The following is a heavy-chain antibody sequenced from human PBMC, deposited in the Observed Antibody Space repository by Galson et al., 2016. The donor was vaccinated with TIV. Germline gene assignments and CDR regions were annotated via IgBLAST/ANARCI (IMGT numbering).Heavy chain of an antibody. Sequence: SVKVSCKAFGYTFTSYGITWVRQAPGQGLEWMGWISAYNGNTNYAQKVQGRVTMTTDTSTNTAHMELRSLRSDDTAVYYCAGEVVQGQVTRGFYHGMDVWGQGTTVTVSS. CDR2: ISAYNGNT. CDR1: GYTFTSYG. CDR3: AGEVVQGQVTRGFYHGMDV. D-gene: IGHD3-10*01. J-gene: IGHJ6*02. V-gene: IGHV1-18*01.